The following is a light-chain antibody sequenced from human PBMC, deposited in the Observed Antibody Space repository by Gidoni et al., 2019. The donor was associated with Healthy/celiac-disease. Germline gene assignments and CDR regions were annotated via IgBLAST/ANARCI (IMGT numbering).Light chain of an antibody. CDR1: SSNIGNNY. V-gene: IGLV1-51*01. CDR2: DNN. J-gene: IGLJ3*02. Sequence: QPVLTQPPSLSAAPGQKVTIPCSGSSSNIGNNYVSWYQQLPGTAPKPLIYDNNKRPSGIPDRFSGSKSGTSATLGITGLQTGDEADYYCGTWDSSLSAEVFGGGTKLTVL. CDR3: GTWDSSLSAEV.